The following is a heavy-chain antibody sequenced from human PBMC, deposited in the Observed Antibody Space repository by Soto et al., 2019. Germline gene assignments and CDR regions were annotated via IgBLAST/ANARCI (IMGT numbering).Heavy chain of an antibody. CDR1: GGSISSYY. V-gene: IGHV4-59*01. CDR2: IYYSGGT. CDR3: ARVFWSGYAASWALDY. D-gene: IGHD3-3*01. Sequence: PSETLSLTCTVSGGSISSYYWSWIRPPPGKGLEWIGYIYYSGGTNYNPSLKSRVTISVDTSKNQFSLKLSSVTAADTAVYYCARVFWSGYAASWALDYWGQGTLVTVSS. J-gene: IGHJ4*02.